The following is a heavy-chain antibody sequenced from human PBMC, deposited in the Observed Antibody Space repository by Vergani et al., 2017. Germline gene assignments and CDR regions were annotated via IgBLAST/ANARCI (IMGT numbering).Heavy chain of an antibody. V-gene: IGHV3-66*02. J-gene: IGHJ1*01. Sequence: EVQLVESGGGLVQPGGSLRLSCAASGFTVSSNYMSWVRQAPGKGLEWVSVIYSGGSTYYADSVKGRFTISRDNSKNTLYLQMNSLRAEDTAVYYCARGFEGYDYIWGSYRRYFQHWGQGTLVTVSS. CDR1: GFTVSSNY. D-gene: IGHD3-16*02. CDR2: IYSGGST. CDR3: ARGFEGYDYIWGSYRRYFQH.